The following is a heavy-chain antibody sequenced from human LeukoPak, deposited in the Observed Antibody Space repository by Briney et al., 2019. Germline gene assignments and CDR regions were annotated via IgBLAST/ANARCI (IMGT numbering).Heavy chain of an antibody. CDR3: ARGLVNTAVDSEDYYYYMDD. Sequence: SETLSLTCAVYGGSFSGYYWSWIRQPPGKGLEWIGEVNHSGSTTYNPSLKSRVTISGDTSKNQFCLKLSSVTAADTAVYYCARGLVNTAVDSEDYYYYMDDWGKGTTVTVSS. CDR1: GGSFSGYY. V-gene: IGHV4-34*01. J-gene: IGHJ6*03. CDR2: VNHSGST. D-gene: IGHD3-16*02.